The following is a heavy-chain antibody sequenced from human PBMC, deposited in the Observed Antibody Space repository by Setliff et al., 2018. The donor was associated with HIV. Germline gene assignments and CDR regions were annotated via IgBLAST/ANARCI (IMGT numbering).Heavy chain of an antibody. V-gene: IGHV1-46*02. CDR1: GYTFNAFY. Sequence: EASVKVSCKTSGYTFNAFYIYWVRQAPGQGLEWMGMINPSGSITNYAQKFQGRLTLTRDTSMSTVYMELNSLKPEDTAIYYCAREPPRRRGTVAEDYWGQGTLVTVSS. J-gene: IGHJ4*02. CDR3: AREPPRRRGTVAEDY. D-gene: IGHD1-26*01. CDR2: INPSGSIT.